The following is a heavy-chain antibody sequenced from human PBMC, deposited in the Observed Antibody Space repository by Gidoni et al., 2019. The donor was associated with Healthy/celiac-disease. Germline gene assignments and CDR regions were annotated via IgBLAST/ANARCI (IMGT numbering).Heavy chain of an antibody. D-gene: IGHD1-26*01. Sequence: EVQLVESGGGLVQPGGSLRLSCAASGFTFRSYEMNWVRQAPGKGLEWVSYISNTGSTIYYADSVKGRFAISRDNAKNSLYLQMNSLRVEDTAVYYCASGGVVGSYSSFDYWGQGTLVTVSS. J-gene: IGHJ4*02. V-gene: IGHV3-48*03. CDR1: GFTFRSYE. CDR3: ASGGVVGSYSSFDY. CDR2: ISNTGSTI.